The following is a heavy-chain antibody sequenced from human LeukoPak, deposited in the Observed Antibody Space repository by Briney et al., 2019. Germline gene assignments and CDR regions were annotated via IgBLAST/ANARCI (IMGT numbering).Heavy chain of an antibody. CDR1: GFTSSNYV. CDR3: VRSPTYYNMDV. J-gene: IGHJ6*03. Sequence: PGESLTLSCAASGFTSSNYVIHWVRQAPGKGLEWLAVISYDGTNKYYADFVKGRFTISRDHSQSTVDLQMNTLGGADTAVYYCVRSPTYYNMDVWGKGTTVTVSS. CDR2: ISYDGTNK. V-gene: IGHV3-30*03.